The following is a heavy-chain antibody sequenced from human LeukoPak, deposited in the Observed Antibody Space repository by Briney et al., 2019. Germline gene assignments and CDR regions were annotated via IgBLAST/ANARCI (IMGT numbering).Heavy chain of an antibody. CDR1: GYTFTGYY. CDR3: ARDQEVLRYFDWLLSGGAFDI. V-gene: IGHV1-2*02. D-gene: IGHD3-9*01. J-gene: IGHJ3*02. Sequence: ASVKVSCKASGYTFTGYYMHWVRQAPGQGLEWMGWINPNSGGTNYAQKFQGRVTMTRDTSISTAYMELSRLRSDDTAAYYCARDQEVLRYFDWLLSGGAFDIWGQGTMVTVSS. CDR2: INPNSGGT.